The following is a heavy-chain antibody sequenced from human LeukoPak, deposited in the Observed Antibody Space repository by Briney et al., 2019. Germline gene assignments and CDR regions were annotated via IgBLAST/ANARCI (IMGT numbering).Heavy chain of an antibody. Sequence: PSETLSLTCTVSGGSISSSSYYWGWIRQPPGKGLEWIGSIYYSGSTYYNPSLKSRVTISVDTSKNQFSLKLSSVTAADTAVYYCARLNTYYDFWSGYTRMYYFDYWGQGTLVTVSS. CDR1: GGSISSSSYY. CDR3: ARLNTYYDFWSGYTRMYYFDY. CDR2: IYYSGST. V-gene: IGHV4-39*07. J-gene: IGHJ4*02. D-gene: IGHD3-3*01.